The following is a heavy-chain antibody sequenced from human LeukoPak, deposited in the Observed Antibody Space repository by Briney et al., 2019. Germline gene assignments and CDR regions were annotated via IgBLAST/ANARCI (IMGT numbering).Heavy chain of an antibody. CDR2: ISPSGNT. CDR3: ARRPYWYFDL. D-gene: IGHD6-6*01. CDR1: SDSTSTHS. Sequence: SETLSLTCSVSSDSTSTHSWSWIRQPAGKRLEWIGHISPSGNTNYNPSLKSRVTMSVDTSKNLLSLKLSSVTAADTAVYYCARRPYWYFDLWGRGTLVTVSS. J-gene: IGHJ2*01. V-gene: IGHV4-4*07.